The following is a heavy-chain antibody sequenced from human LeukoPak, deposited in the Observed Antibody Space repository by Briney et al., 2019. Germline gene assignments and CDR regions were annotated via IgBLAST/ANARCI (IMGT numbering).Heavy chain of an antibody. Sequence: PSETLSLTCTVSGGSISSYYWSWIRQPPGKGLEWIGYIYYSGSTNYNPSLKSRVTISVDTSKNQFSLKLSSVTAADTAVYYCARHGGDWVFDYWGQGTLVTVSS. D-gene: IGHD2-21*02. V-gene: IGHV4-59*08. CDR2: IYYSGST. CDR3: ARHGGDWVFDY. CDR1: GGSISSYY. J-gene: IGHJ4*02.